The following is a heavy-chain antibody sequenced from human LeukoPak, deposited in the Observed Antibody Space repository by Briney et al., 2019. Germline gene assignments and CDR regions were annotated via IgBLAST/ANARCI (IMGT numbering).Heavy chain of an antibody. J-gene: IGHJ6*02. D-gene: IGHD6-13*01. CDR1: GFTFSSYA. CDR3: AKMSSSWTYYYGMDV. Sequence: GGSLRLSCAASGFTFSSYAMSWVRQAPGKGLEWVSAISGSGGSTYYADSVKGRFTISRDNSKNTLYLQMNSLRAEDTAVYYCAKMSSSWTYYYGMDVWGQGTTVTVSS. V-gene: IGHV3-23*01. CDR2: ISGSGGST.